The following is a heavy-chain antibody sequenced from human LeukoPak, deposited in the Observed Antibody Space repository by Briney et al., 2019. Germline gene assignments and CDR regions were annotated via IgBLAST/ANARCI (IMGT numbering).Heavy chain of an antibody. CDR2: INYSGST. Sequence: SETLSLTCTVSGGSMSTYYWSWIRQPPGKGLEWIGYINYSGSTNYNPYLRSRVTISVDTSKNQFSLNLSSVTAADTAVYYCARLNGGYWRQGTLVTVSS. D-gene: IGHD2-8*01. CDR3: ARLNGGY. J-gene: IGHJ4*02. CDR1: GGSMSTYY. V-gene: IGHV4-59*08.